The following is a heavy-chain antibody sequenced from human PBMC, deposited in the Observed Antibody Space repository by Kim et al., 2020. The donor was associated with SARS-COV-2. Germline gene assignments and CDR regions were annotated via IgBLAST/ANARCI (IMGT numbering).Heavy chain of an antibody. Sequence: ASVKVSCKASGYTFTSYAMNWVRQAPGQGLEWMGWINTNTGNPTYAQGFTGRFVFSLDTSVSTAYLQISSLKAEDTAVYYCARAQTPYNTVVHYYYYYYGMDVWGQGTTVTVSS. CDR2: INTNTGNP. J-gene: IGHJ6*02. CDR3: ARAQTPYNTVVHYYYYYYGMDV. D-gene: IGHD2-15*01. CDR1: GYTFTSYA. V-gene: IGHV7-4-1*02.